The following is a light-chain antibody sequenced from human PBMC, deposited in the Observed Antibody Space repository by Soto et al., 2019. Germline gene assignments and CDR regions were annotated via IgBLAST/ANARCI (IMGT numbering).Light chain of an antibody. CDR3: SSYTSNSTRV. J-gene: IGLJ1*01. CDR2: DVS. CDR1: SSAVGGYNY. Sequence: QSALTQPASVSGSIGAAITICRTVTSSAVGGYNYVVCYLQHTGKTPKLMIYDVSNRPSGFSNLFCGFKSGNTASLTISWIPAEDEADYYCSSYTSNSTRVFGTGTKVTVL. V-gene: IGLV2-14*01.